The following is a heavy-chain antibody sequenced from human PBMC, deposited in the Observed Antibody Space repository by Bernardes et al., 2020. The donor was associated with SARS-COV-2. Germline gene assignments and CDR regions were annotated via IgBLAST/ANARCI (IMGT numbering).Heavy chain of an antibody. D-gene: IGHD3-22*01. CDR2: FAPADGTT. Sequence: ASMKDSCKVSGYTLTALSLPWVRQAPGKGLEWMGGFAPADGTTIYAQKFQGRFTMTEDTSTDTAYMDLSSLRSEDTAVYYCATGAPTYFYDTGGYYRLNYWGQGALVNVSS. V-gene: IGHV1-24*01. CDR3: ATGAPTYFYDTGGYYRLNY. CDR1: GYTLTALS. J-gene: IGHJ4*02.